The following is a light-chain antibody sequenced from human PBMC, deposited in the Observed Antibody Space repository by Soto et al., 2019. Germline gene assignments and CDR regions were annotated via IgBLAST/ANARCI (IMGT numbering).Light chain of an antibody. CDR3: SSYTSSIS. CDR2: DVN. J-gene: IGLJ2*01. Sequence: QSALTQPASVSGSPGQSITISCTGTSSDFGGYNYVSWYQQHPGKAPKLMIYDVNTRPSGVSNRFSGSKSGNTASLTISGLQAEDEADYYCSSYTSSISFGGGTKVTVL. V-gene: IGLV2-14*01. CDR1: SSDFGGYNY.